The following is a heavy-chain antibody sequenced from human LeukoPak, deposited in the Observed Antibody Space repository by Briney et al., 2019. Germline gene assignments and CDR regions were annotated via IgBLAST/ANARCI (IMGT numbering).Heavy chain of an antibody. CDR2: IYRSGST. CDR1: GYAISRGYY. Sequence: SETLSLTCTVSGYAISRGYYWGWIRRPPGKGLEWIGSIYRSGSTYYNPSLKSRVTISVDTSKNQFSLKLSSVTAADTAVYYCARGAGYYDSSGYPPTYYYYMDVWGKGTTVTVSS. CDR3: ARGAGYYDSSGYPPTYYYYMDV. J-gene: IGHJ6*03. D-gene: IGHD3-22*01. V-gene: IGHV4-38-2*02.